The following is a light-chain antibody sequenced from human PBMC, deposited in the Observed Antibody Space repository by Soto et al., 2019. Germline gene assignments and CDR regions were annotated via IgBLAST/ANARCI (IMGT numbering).Light chain of an antibody. CDR1: QSISSW. V-gene: IGKV1-5*03. Sequence: DIQMTQSPSTLSASVGDRVTITCRASQSISSWLAWYQQKPGKAPKLLIYKASDLKSGVPLRSNSSGYGKDFNITISSLQTDGFATYYHQQDSSSSRTFGQGTKVEIK. CDR3: QQDSSSSRT. CDR2: KAS. J-gene: IGKJ1*01.